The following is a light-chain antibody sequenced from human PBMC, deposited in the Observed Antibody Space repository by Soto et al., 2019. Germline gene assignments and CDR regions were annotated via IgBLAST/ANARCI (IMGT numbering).Light chain of an antibody. V-gene: IGLV2-14*01. CDR3: SSYASGNTYV. CDR1: SSDVGDYNY. Sequence: QSALTQPASVSGSPGQSITISCTGTSSDVGDYNYVSWYQQHPGKAPKVMIYEVTNRPSGVSNRFSGSKSGNTASLTISGLQPEDEADYYCSSYASGNTYVFGTGTKLTVL. CDR2: EVT. J-gene: IGLJ1*01.